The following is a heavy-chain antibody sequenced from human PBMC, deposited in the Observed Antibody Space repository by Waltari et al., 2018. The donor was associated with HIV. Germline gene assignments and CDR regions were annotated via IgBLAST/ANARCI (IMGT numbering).Heavy chain of an antibody. CDR3: ARSTYCGGDCYGAEFDY. D-gene: IGHD2-21*02. J-gene: IGHJ4*02. CDR2: INPNSGGT. Sequence: QVQLVQSGAEVKKPGASVKVSCKASGYTFTGYYMHWVRQAPGQGLEWMGWINPNSGGTNYAQKFQGRVTMTRDTSISTAYMELSRLRSDDTAVYYCARSTYCGGDCYGAEFDYWGQGTLVTVSS. CDR1: GYTFTGYY. V-gene: IGHV1-2*02.